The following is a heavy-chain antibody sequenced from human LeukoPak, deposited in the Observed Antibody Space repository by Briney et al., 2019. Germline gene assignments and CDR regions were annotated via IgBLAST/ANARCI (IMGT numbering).Heavy chain of an antibody. V-gene: IGHV3-13*01. CDR1: GFTFSSYD. J-gene: IGHJ4*02. CDR2: IGTAGDT. D-gene: IGHD3-10*01. CDR3: ARGPPGFYGSGSYILDY. Sequence: PGGSLRLSCAASGFTFSSYDMHWVRQATGKGLEWVSAIGTAGDTYYPGSVKGRFTISRENAKNSLYLQMNSLRAGDTAAYYCARGPPGFYGSGSYILDYWGQGTLVTVSS.